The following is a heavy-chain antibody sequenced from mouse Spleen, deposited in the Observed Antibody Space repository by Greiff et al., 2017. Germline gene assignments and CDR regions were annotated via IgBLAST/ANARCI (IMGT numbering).Heavy chain of an antibody. J-gene: IGHJ2*01. CDR1: GFNIKNTY. V-gene: IGHV14-3*01. D-gene: IGHD2-4*01. CDR2: IDPANGNT. Sequence: EVQLVESVAELVRPGASVKLSCTASGFNIKNTYMHWVKQRPEQGLEWIGRIDPANGNTKYAPKFQGKATITADTSSNTAYLQLSSLTSEDTAIYYCASRITTRNYFDYWGQGTTLTVSS. CDR3: ASRITTRNYFDY.